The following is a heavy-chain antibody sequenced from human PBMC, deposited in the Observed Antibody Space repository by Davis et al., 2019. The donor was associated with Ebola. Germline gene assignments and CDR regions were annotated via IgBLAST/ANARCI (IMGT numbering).Heavy chain of an antibody. Sequence: AASVKVFCKASGYTFTSYGISWVRQAPGQGLEWMGWISAYNGNTNYAQKLQGRVTMTTDTSTSTAYMELRSLRSDDTAVYYCARAPYYDYIWGSYRKKYYFDYWGQGTLVTVSS. CDR3: ARAPYYDYIWGSYRKKYYFDY. CDR2: ISAYNGNT. CDR1: GYTFTSYG. J-gene: IGHJ4*02. V-gene: IGHV1-18*01. D-gene: IGHD3-16*02.